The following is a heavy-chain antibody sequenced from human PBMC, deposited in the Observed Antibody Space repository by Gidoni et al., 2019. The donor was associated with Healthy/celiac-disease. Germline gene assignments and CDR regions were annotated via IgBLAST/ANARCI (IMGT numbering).Heavy chain of an antibody. Sequence: QLQLQASGPGLVKPSETLSLTCTVSGGSISSSSYYWGWIRQPPGKGLEWIGSFYYSVSTYYNPSHKSRVTISVDTSKNQFSLKLSSVTAADTAVYYCASEWYDILTGNSGDFDYWGQGTLVTVSS. CDR1: GGSISSSSYY. CDR2: FYYSVST. J-gene: IGHJ4*02. V-gene: IGHV4-39*01. D-gene: IGHD3-9*01. CDR3: ASEWYDILTGNSGDFDY.